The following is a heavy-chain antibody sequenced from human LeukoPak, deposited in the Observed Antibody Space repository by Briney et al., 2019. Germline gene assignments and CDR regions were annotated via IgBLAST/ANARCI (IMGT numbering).Heavy chain of an antibody. CDR3: ASKTIFGVVIILEYFQH. CDR2: INHSGST. V-gene: IGHV4-39*07. D-gene: IGHD3-3*01. Sequence: PSETLSLTCTVSGGSISSSSYYWSWIRQPPGKGLEWIGEINHSGSTNYNPSLKSRVTISVDTSKNQFSLKLSSVTAADTAVYYCASKTIFGVVIILEYFQHWGQGTLVTVSS. CDR1: GGSISSSSYY. J-gene: IGHJ1*01.